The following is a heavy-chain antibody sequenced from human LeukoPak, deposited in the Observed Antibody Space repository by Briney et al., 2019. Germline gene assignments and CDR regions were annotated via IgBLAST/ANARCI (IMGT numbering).Heavy chain of an antibody. J-gene: IGHJ4*02. V-gene: IGHV3-23*01. CDR2: IYGGGVGT. CDR1: GFTFSSYS. Sequence: GGSLRLSCAASGFTFSSYSMNWVRQAPGKGLEWVSAIYGGGVGTYYADSVRGRFTISRDNSKNTLYLQMNSLRAEDTAIYYCAKRHNWKYYSDCWGQGTLVTVSS. CDR3: AKRHNWKYYSDC. D-gene: IGHD1-20*01.